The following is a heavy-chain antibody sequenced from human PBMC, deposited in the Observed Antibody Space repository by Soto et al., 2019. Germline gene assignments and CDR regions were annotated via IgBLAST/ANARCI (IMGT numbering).Heavy chain of an antibody. CDR1: GYTFIGYY. D-gene: IGHD6-19*01. CDR2: INPNSGGT. V-gene: IGHV1-2*04. CDR3: ARARGYSSGWYVLDNYYYYGMDV. Sequence: QVQLVRSGDEVKKPGASVKVSCKASGYTFIGYYMHWVRQAPGQGLEWMGWINPNSGGTNYAQKFQGWVTMTRDTSISTAYMELSRLRSDDTAVYYCARARGYSSGWYVLDNYYYYGMDVWGQGTTVTVSS. J-gene: IGHJ6*02.